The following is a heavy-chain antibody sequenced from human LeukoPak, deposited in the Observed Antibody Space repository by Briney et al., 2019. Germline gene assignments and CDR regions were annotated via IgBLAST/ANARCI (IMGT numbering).Heavy chain of an antibody. D-gene: IGHD6-19*01. Sequence: SETLSLTCTVPGGSISSGDYSWSWIRQPPGKGLEWLGHIYYRGSTYYNPSLKSRVTMSVDMSKNQFSLKLSSVTAADTAVYYCAREGSLPSYYYYYMDVWGKGTTVTVSS. CDR2: IYYRGST. CDR1: GGSISSGDYS. CDR3: AREGSLPSYYYYYMDV. V-gene: IGHV4-30-4*08. J-gene: IGHJ6*03.